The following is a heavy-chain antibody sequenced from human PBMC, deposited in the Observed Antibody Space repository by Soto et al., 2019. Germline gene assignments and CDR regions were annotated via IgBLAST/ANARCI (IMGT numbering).Heavy chain of an antibody. D-gene: IGHD1-26*01. V-gene: IGHV1-69*12. J-gene: IGHJ5*02. CDR3: GTGAVVPAYPNWVDT. CDR2: FIPIFPTP. CDR1: GGSVTAYT. Sequence: QVQLVQSGAELKKPGSSVKVSCKASGGSVTAYTINWVRQAPGQGLEWIGAFIPIFPTPNYAQKFQGRVTTAAHGLTNTASTELNIPTSVDAAVYYCGTGAVVPAYPNWVDTRGQGTLVSVSS.